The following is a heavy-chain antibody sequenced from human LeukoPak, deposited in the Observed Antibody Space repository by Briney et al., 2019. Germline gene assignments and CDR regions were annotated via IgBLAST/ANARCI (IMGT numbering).Heavy chain of an antibody. J-gene: IGHJ4*02. CDR2: ISGSGGST. Sequence: GGSLRLSCAASTFTFSNYWMSWVRQAPGKGLEWVSAISGSGGSTYYADSVKGRFTISRDNSKNTLYLQMNSLRAEDTAVYYCAKHSDYDYGDLGYWGQGTLVTVSS. CDR3: AKHSDYDYGDLGY. CDR1: TFTFSNYW. D-gene: IGHD4-17*01. V-gene: IGHV3-23*01.